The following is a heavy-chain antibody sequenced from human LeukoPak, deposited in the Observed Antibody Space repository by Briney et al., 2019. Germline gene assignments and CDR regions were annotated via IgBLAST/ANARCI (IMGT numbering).Heavy chain of an antibody. D-gene: IGHD3-16*01. J-gene: IGHJ5*02. CDR3: ARGGYVIVRDWFDP. V-gene: IGHV1-18*01. CDR1: GYTFTKYS. Sequence: GASVKVSCRASGYTFTKYSISWVRQAPGQGLEWMGWINAYNGNTNYAQRLQGRVTLTRDTSMNTAYMDLSRLRSDDTAIYYCARGGYVIVRDWFDPWGQGTLVTVSS. CDR2: INAYNGNT.